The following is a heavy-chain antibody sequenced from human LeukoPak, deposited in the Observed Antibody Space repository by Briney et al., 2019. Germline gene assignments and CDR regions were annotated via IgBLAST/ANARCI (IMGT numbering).Heavy chain of an antibody. D-gene: IGHD3-10*01. V-gene: IGHV4-59*12. CDR2: IYYSGST. Sequence: SETLSLTCTVSGGSISSYYWSWIRQPPGKGLEWIGYIYYSGSTNYNPSLKSRVTMSVDTSKNQFSLKLSSVTAADTAVYYCARGRLITMVRGVIYYFDYWGQGTLVTVSS. J-gene: IGHJ4*02. CDR1: GGSISSYY. CDR3: ARGRLITMVRGVIYYFDY.